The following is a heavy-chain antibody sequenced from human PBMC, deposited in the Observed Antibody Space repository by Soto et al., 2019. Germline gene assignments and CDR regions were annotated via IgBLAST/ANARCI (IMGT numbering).Heavy chain of an antibody. J-gene: IGHJ4*02. Sequence: GGSLRLSCAASGFSFSSYSMHWVRQAPGKGLEWVAVTSSDEGVKFYADSVRGRFTISRDNSKNTLYLEMNSLKASDSAMYYCATHTSTGYWDCWGQGTLVTVSS. CDR3: ATHTSTGYWDC. V-gene: IGHV3-30-3*01. D-gene: IGHD6-13*01. CDR2: TSSDEGVK. CDR1: GFSFSSYS.